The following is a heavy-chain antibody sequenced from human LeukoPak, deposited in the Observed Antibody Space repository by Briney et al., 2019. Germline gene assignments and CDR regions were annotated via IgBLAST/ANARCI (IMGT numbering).Heavy chain of an antibody. D-gene: IGHD2-15*01. Sequence: GGSLRLSCAASGFTVSSNYMSWVRQAPGKGLEWVSVIYSGGSTYYADSVKGRFTISRDNSKNTLYLQMNNLRAEDAAVYYCARELLGGVDYWGQGTLVTVSS. V-gene: IGHV3-53*01. CDR2: IYSGGST. CDR3: ARELLGGVDY. J-gene: IGHJ4*02. CDR1: GFTVSSNY.